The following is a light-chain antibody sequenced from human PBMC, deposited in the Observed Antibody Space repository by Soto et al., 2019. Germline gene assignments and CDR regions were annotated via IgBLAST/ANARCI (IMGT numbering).Light chain of an antibody. Sequence: QAVVTQETSLTVSPGGTVTLTCGSSTGAVTSGHYPYWFQQKPGQGPRTLIYDTSNKHSWTPARFSGSLLGGKAALTLSGAQPEDEAEYYCLLSYSGALYVFGTGTKLTVL. CDR3: LLSYSGALYV. CDR1: TGAVTSGHY. CDR2: DTS. V-gene: IGLV7-46*01. J-gene: IGLJ1*01.